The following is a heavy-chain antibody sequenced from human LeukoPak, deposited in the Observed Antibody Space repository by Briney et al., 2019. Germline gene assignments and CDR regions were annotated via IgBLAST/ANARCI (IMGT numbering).Heavy chain of an antibody. Sequence: GGSLRLSCAPSGFNFNIYAMHWVRQAPGKGREGVAVISYDGRKTYYADSVKGRFTISRDNSKNTLYLQMNSLRAEDTALDYCATTMYITGSSDFDYWGQGTLVTVSS. CDR1: GFNFNIYA. V-gene: IGHV3-30*04. CDR3: ATTMYITGSSDFDY. J-gene: IGHJ4*02. D-gene: IGHD1-26*01. CDR2: ISYDGRKT.